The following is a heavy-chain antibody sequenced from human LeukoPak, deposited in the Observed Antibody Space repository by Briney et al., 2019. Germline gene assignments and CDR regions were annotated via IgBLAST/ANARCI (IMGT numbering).Heavy chain of an antibody. Sequence: GGSLRLSCASSGFTLKNRWMSWVRQAPGKGLEWVGRIKSDTDGGATDYAAPVKGRFTVSRNDSRATLYLQMNSLRDEDTAVYYCARDPLADYWGQGTLVTVSS. J-gene: IGHJ4*02. V-gene: IGHV3-15*01. CDR3: ARDPLADY. CDR2: IKSDTDGGAT. CDR1: GFTLKNRW.